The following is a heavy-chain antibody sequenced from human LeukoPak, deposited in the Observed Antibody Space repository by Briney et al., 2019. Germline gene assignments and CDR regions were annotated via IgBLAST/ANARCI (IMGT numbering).Heavy chain of an antibody. CDR3: ARGTYDILTGYYIHSFDY. J-gene: IGHJ4*02. V-gene: IGHV4-34*01. CDR2: IYHSGST. D-gene: IGHD3-9*01. CDR1: GGSFSGYY. Sequence: SETLSLTCAVYGGSFSGYYWSWIRQPPGKGLEWIGYIYHSGSTYYNPSLKSRVTISVDTSKNQFSLKLSSVTAADTAVYYCARGTYDILTGYYIHSFDYWGQGTLVTVSS.